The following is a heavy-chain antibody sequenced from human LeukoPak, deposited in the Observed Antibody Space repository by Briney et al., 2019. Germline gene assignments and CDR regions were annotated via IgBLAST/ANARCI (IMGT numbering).Heavy chain of an antibody. V-gene: IGHV1-69*06. CDR2: IIPIFGTA. J-gene: IGHJ4*02. Sequence: ASVKVSCRASGGTFSSYAISWVRQAPGHGLEWMGGIIPIFGTANYAQKFQGRVTITADKSTSTAYMELSSLRSEDTAVYYCARAVAGEYYFDYWGQGTLVTVSS. CDR1: GGTFSSYA. D-gene: IGHD6-19*01. CDR3: ARAVAGEYYFDY.